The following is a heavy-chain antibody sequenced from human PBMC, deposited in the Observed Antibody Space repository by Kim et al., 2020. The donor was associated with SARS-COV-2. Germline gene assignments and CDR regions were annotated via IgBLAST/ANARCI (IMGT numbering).Heavy chain of an antibody. Sequence: GGSLRLSCAVSGFTYNNYAMSWVRQAPGKGLEWVSSISGGAAHIYYADSVKGRFTISRDNSNNTLYLQMNSLRAEDTAVYYCAKDGGGWYTRGWYYFDYWGRGPQVTVSS. CDR3: AKDGGGWYTRGWYYFDY. J-gene: IGHJ4*02. D-gene: IGHD6-19*01. CDR1: GFTYNNYA. V-gene: IGHV3-23*01. CDR2: ISGGAAHI.